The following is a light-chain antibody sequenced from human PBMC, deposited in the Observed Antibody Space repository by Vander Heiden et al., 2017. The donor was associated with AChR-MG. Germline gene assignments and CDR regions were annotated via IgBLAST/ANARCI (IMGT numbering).Light chain of an antibody. CDR1: SSNVGRNT. J-gene: IGLJ2*01. CDR2: NDN. CDR3: AAWDDSLNGPV. V-gene: IGLV1-44*01. Sequence: QSALTQPPSASKTPGQRVTMSCSGSSSNVGRNTVNWYQQLPGTAPKLLIYNDNQRPSGVPDRFSGSKSGTSASLAISGLQSEDEADYYCAAWDDSLNGPVFGGGTKLTVL.